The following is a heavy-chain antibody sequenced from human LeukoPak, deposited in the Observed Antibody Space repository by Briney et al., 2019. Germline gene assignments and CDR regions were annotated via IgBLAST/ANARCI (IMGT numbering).Heavy chain of an antibody. CDR3: ARDGLSYTNPNNWFDP. CDR2: LSGSGSTI. Sequence: GGSLRLSCAASGFTFSSYAMSWVPQAPGKGPEWVSVLSGSGSTIYYADSVKGRFTISRDNSKNTVYLQMNSLRAEDTAVYYCARDGLSYTNPNNWFDPWGQGTLVTVSS. J-gene: IGHJ5*02. CDR1: GFTFSSYA. V-gene: IGHV3-23*01. D-gene: IGHD2-2*02.